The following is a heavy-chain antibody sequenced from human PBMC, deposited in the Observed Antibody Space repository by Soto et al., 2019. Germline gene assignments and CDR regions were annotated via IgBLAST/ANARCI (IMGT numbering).Heavy chain of an antibody. Sequence: GGSLRLSCAASGFTFSSYSMNWVRQAPGKGLEWVSSISSSSSYIYYADSVKGRFTISRDNAKNSLYLQMNSLRAEDTAVYYCGRVGWIQLGLDYYYYMAVWGKGTTVTVPS. CDR2: ISSSSSYI. D-gene: IGHD5-18*01. V-gene: IGHV3-21*01. CDR1: GFTFSSYS. CDR3: GRVGWIQLGLDYYYYMAV. J-gene: IGHJ6*03.